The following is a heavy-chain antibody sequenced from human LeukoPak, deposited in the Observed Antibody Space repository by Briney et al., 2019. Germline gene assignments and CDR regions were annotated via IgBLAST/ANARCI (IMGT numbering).Heavy chain of an antibody. Sequence: SETLSLTCTVSGGSISSSSYYWGWIRQPPGKGLEWIGSIYYSGSTYYNPSLKSRVTISVDTSKNQFSLKLSSVTAADTAVYYCARAYYDYGDYSFDYWGQGTLVTVSS. J-gene: IGHJ4*02. V-gene: IGHV4-39*07. D-gene: IGHD4-17*01. CDR1: GGSISSSSYY. CDR2: IYYSGST. CDR3: ARAYYDYGDYSFDY.